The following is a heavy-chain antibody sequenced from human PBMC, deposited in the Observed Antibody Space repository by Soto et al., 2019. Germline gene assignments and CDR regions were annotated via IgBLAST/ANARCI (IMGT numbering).Heavy chain of an antibody. J-gene: IGHJ4*02. CDR3: ARGPDDSDVPRWDY. Sequence: QVQLVQSGAEVRKPGASVRLSCATSGYNFNQYYIHWVRQAPGQGLEWMGIINLRGGTTEYAHKFRGRVTVTGDTSPRTAYMELSSLRSEDTAVYFCARGPDDSDVPRWDYWGQGTLITVSS. CDR1: GYNFNQYY. D-gene: IGHD4-17*01. V-gene: IGHV1-46*02. CDR2: INLRGGTT.